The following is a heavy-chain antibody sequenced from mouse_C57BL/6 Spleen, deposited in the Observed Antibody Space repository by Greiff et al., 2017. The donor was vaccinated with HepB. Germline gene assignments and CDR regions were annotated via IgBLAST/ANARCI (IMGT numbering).Heavy chain of an antibody. CDR1: GYSITSGYY. CDR3: ARASENYAMDY. J-gene: IGHJ4*01. V-gene: IGHV3-6*01. CDR2: ISYDGSN. Sequence: DVQLVESGPGLVKPSQSLSLTCSVTGYSITSGYYWNWIRQFPGNKLEWMGYISYDGSNNYNPSLKNRISITRDTSKNQFFLKLNSVTTEDTATYYCARASENYAMDYWGQGTSVTVSS.